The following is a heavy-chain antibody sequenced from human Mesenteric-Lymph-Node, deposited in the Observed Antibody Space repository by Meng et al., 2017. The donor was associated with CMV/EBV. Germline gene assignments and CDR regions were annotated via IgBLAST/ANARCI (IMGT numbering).Heavy chain of an antibody. D-gene: IGHD4-11*01. CDR1: GGTFSSYA. CDR2: INPSGGST. V-gene: IGHV1-46*01. CDR3: ARGDSNYYFDY. Sequence: ASVKVSCKASGGTFSSYAISWVRQAPGQGLEWMGIINPSGGSTSYAQKFQGRVTMTRDTSTNIVYMEVSSLTSEDTAVYYCARGDSNYYFDYWGQGTLVTVSS. J-gene: IGHJ4*02.